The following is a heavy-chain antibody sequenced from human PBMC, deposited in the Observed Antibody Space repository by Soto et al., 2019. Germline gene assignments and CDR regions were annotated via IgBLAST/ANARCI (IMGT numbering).Heavy chain of an antibody. D-gene: IGHD6-19*01. V-gene: IGHV1-2*02. J-gene: IGHJ4*02. CDR2: INPNSGGT. CDR1: GYTFTGYY. Sequence: QVQLVQSGAEVKKPGASVKVSCKASGYTFTGYYMHWVRQAPGQGLEWMGWINPNSGGTNYAQKFQGRVTMTRDTSISTAFMELSRLRSDDTAVYYFARSYSGGWLIFDYWGQGTLVTVSS. CDR3: ARSYSGGWLIFDY.